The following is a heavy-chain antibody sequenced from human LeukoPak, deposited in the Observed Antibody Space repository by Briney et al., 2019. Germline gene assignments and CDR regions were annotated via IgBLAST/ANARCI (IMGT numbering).Heavy chain of an antibody. J-gene: IGHJ4*02. CDR3: ASFYDFWSGYYKIQDY. Sequence: GGSLRLSCAAPGFTFSSYSMNWVRQAPGKGLEWVSSISSSSSYIYYADSVKGRFTISRDNAKNSLYLQMNSLRAEDTAVYYCASFYDFWSGYYKIQDYWGQGTLVTVSS. CDR2: ISSSSSYI. D-gene: IGHD3-3*01. CDR1: GFTFSSYS. V-gene: IGHV3-21*01.